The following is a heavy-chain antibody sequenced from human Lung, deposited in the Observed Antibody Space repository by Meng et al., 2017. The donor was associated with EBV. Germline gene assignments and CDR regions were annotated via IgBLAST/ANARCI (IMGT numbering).Heavy chain of an antibody. CDR3: ARDEGGNSERGFQH. V-gene: IGHV4-4*02. J-gene: IGHJ1*01. D-gene: IGHD4-23*01. Sequence: QGPVQESGPGLVKPSGTLSLTCAVSGGSISRSNWWSWVRQPPGKGLEWIGEIYHSGSTNYNPSLKSRVTISVDKSKNQFSLKLSSVTAADTAVYYCARDEGGNSERGFQHWGQGTLVTVSS. CDR2: IYHSGST. CDR1: GGSISRSNW.